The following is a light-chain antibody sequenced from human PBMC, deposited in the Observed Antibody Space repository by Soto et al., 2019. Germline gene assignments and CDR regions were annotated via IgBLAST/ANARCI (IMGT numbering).Light chain of an antibody. CDR3: QQDNNWRT. CDR2: DAS. CDR1: QSVSSN. J-gene: IGKJ1*01. V-gene: IGKV3-15*01. Sequence: DIVMTQSPATLSVSPGERATLSCRASQSVSSNLAWYQQKPGQAPRLLIQDASTMATGTPARFSGSGSGTEFTLTISSRQSEDAAVYYCQQDNNWRTFGQGTKVEIK.